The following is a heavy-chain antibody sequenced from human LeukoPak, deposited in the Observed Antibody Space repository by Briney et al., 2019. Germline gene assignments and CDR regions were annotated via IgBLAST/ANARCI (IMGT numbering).Heavy chain of an antibody. CDR2: INPNSSGT. Sequence: ASVKVSCKASGYTFTGYYMHWVRQAPGQGLEWIGWINPNSSGTNYAQKFQVRVTMTRDTSISTAYMELHRLRFDDTAVYYCAREWFGELPDYWGQGTLVTVSS. J-gene: IGHJ4*02. CDR1: GYTFTGYY. CDR3: AREWFGELPDY. D-gene: IGHD3-10*01. V-gene: IGHV1-2*02.